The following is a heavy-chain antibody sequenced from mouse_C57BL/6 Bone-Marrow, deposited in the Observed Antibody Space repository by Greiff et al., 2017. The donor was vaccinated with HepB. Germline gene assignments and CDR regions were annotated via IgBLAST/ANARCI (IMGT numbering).Heavy chain of an antibody. J-gene: IGHJ4*01. CDR3: ARRAITTVVAPYAMDY. D-gene: IGHD1-1*01. V-gene: IGHV5-15*01. CDR2: ISNLAYSI. Sequence: VQGVESGGGLVQPGGSLKLSCAASGFTFSDYGMAWVRQAPRKGPEWVAFISNLAYSIYYADTVTGRFTISRENAKNTLYLEMSSLRSEDTAMYYCARRAITTVVAPYAMDYWGQGTSVTVSS. CDR1: GFTFSDYG.